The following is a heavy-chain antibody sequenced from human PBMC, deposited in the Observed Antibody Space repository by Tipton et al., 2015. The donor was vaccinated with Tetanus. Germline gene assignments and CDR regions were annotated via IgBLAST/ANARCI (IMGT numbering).Heavy chain of an antibody. D-gene: IGHD2/OR15-2a*01. J-gene: IGHJ5*02. CDR2: IYYSGST. Sequence: TLSLTCTVSGGSISSSSYYWGWIRQPPGKGLEWIGSIYYSGSTYYNPSLKSRVTISVDTPKNQFSLKLSSVTAADTAVYYCARHVRQYNWFDPWGQGTLVTVSS. V-gene: IGHV4-39*01. CDR3: ARHVRQYNWFDP. CDR1: GGSISSSSYY.